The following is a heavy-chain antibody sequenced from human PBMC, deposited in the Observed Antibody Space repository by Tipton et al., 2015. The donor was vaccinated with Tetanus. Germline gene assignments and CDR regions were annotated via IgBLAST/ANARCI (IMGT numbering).Heavy chain of an antibody. V-gene: IGHV4-31*03. CDR2: IYFSGST. J-gene: IGHJ4*02. CDR1: GASLSRGGYY. D-gene: IGHD6-6*01. CDR3: ARDQARGARGWNYFDS. Sequence: TLSLTCTVSGASLSRGGYYWTWIRQNPGKGLEWIGDIYFSGSTYYNPSLKSRVSISVDTSKNQFSLRLNSVTAADTAVYYCARDQARGARGWNYFDSWGQGILVTVSS.